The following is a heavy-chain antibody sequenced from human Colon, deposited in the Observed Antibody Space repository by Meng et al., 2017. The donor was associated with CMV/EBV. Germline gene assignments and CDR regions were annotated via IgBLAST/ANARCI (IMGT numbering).Heavy chain of an antibody. CDR2: IYPADSDT. V-gene: IGHV5-51*01. J-gene: IGHJ6*02. CDR3: ARGGVVNGLDV. D-gene: IGHD3-3*01. CDR1: GYPFNTYW. Sequence: GESLKISCEASGYPFNTYWMGWVRQMPGKGLEWMGLIYPADSDTRYSPSFQGQVTISADKSISTAYLQWSSLKASDTAIYYCARGGVVNGLDVWGQGTSVTVSS.